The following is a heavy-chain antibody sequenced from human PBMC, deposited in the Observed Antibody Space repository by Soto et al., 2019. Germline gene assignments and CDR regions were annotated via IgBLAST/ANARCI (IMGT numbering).Heavy chain of an antibody. V-gene: IGHV3-21*01. CDR1: GFAFSSYS. Sequence: GGSLRLSCAASGFAFSSYSMNWVRQAPGKGLEWVSSISSSSSYIYYADSVKGRFTISRDNAKNSLYLQMNSLRAEDTAVYYCARYVGFAAAGNYYYYMDVCGTGTTVTVSS. J-gene: IGHJ6*03. CDR3: ARYVGFAAAGNYYYYMDV. D-gene: IGHD6-13*01. CDR2: ISSSSSYI.